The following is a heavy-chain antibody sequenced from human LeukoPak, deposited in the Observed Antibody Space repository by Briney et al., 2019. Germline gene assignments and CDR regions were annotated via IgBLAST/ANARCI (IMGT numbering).Heavy chain of an antibody. CDR1: GFTFSSYS. CDR3: ARDLWPCSGGSCYAFDI. J-gene: IGHJ3*02. Sequence: PGGSLRLSCAASGFTFSSYSMNWVRQAPGKGLEWVSYISSSSSTIYYADSVKGRFTISRDNAKNSLYLQMNSLRAEYTAVYYCARDLWPCSGGSCYAFDIWGQGAMVTVSS. CDR2: ISSSSSTI. D-gene: IGHD2-15*01. V-gene: IGHV3-48*01.